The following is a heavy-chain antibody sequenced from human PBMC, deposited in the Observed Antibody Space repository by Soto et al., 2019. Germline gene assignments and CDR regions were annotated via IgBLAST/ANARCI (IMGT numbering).Heavy chain of an antibody. CDR3: ARSNYPYYFDY. CDR2: INSDGSST. V-gene: IGHV3-74*01. CDR1: GTTFSSYW. D-gene: IGHD4-4*01. Sequence: EVQLVESGGGLVQSGGSLRLSCAASGTTFSSYWMHWVRQAPGKGLVWVSRINSDGSSTVYADSVKGRFTISRDNAKTTLYLQMNSLRAEDTAVYYCARSNYPYYFDYWGQGTLVTVSS. J-gene: IGHJ4*02.